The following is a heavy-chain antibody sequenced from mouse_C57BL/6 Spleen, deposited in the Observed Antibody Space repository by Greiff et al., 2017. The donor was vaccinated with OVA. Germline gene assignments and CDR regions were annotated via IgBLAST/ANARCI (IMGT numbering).Heavy chain of an antibody. Sequence: VKLMESGAELARPGASVKMSCKASGYTFTSYTMHWVKQRPGQGLEWIGYINPSSGYTKYNQKFKDKATLTADKSSSTAYMQLSSLTSEDSAVYYCARLEAVVGAMDYWGQGTSVTVSS. D-gene: IGHD1-1*01. J-gene: IGHJ4*01. V-gene: IGHV1-4*01. CDR1: GYTFTSYT. CDR3: ARLEAVVGAMDY. CDR2: INPSSGYT.